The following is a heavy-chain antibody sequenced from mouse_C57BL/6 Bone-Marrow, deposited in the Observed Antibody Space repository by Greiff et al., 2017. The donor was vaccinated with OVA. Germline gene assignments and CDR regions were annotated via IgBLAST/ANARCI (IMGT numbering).Heavy chain of an antibody. Sequence: EVKLVESGGGLVQPGGSLKLSCAASGFTFSDYYMYWVRQTPEKRLAWVAYISNGGGSTYYPDTVQGRFTISRDNAKNTLYLQMSRLKSEDTAMYYCARHGTWTRAWFGYWGQGTLVTVS. J-gene: IGHJ3*01. V-gene: IGHV5-12*01. CDR3: ARHGTWTRAWFGY. CDR1: GFTFSDYY. CDR2: ISNGGGST.